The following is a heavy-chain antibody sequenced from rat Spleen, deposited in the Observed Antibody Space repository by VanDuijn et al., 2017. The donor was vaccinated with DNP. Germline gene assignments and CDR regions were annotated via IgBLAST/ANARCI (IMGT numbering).Heavy chain of an antibody. J-gene: IGHJ4*01. CDR3: TTHGSIATISTGAMDV. CDR1: GFXXXDXX. Sequence: EVQLVESGGGLXXPGXXLKLSCXXXGFXXXDXXXAWXXXAPXXXLXXXATNIYDGSSTDYGDSCKGRSTISRDNAKSTLYLQMDSLRSEDTATYYCTTHGSIATISTGAMDVWGQGTSLTVSS. D-gene: IGHD1-2*01. V-gene: IGHV5S10*01. CDR2: NIYDGSST.